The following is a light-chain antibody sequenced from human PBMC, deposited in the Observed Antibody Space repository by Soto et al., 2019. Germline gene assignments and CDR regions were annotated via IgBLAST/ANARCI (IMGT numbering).Light chain of an antibody. CDR1: QSVSNW. CDR2: DVS. Sequence: DIQMTQSPSTLSASVGERVTITCRASQSVSNWLAWYQQKPGKAPNLLIYDVSSLESGVPSRFSGSGSVTEFILTISSLQPDVFATYYCQQYDSYSWTFGQGTKVEMK. CDR3: QQYDSYSWT. V-gene: IGKV1-5*01. J-gene: IGKJ1*01.